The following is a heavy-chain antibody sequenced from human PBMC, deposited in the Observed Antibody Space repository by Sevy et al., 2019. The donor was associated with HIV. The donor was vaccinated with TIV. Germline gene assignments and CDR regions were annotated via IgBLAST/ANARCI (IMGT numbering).Heavy chain of an antibody. CDR1: GFTFSKYS. D-gene: IGHD2-2*01. Sequence: GGSLRLSCAASGFTFSKYSMSWVRQPPGKGLEWVSTLTFGCGEINHADSVKGRFTISRDNSKNSLYLQMNNLRAEDTAVYYCAREGCSKPHDYWGQGTLVTVSS. J-gene: IGHJ4*02. CDR2: LTFGCGEI. V-gene: IGHV3-23*01. CDR3: AREGCSKPHDY.